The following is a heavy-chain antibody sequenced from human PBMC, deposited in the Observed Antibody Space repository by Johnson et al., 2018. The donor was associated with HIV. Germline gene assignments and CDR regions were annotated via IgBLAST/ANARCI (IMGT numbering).Heavy chain of an antibody. V-gene: IGHV3-11*04. CDR2: ISSSGSTI. J-gene: IGHJ3*02. CDR1: GFTFSDYY. D-gene: IGHD6-6*01. CDR3: ARVYSSSSAHAFDI. Sequence: QMQLVESGGGLVKPGGSLRLSCAASGFTFSDYYMSWIRQAPGKGLEWVSYISSSGSTIYYADSVKGRFTISRDNAKNSLYLQMNSLRDEDTAVYYCARVYSSSSAHAFDIWGQGTMVTVSS.